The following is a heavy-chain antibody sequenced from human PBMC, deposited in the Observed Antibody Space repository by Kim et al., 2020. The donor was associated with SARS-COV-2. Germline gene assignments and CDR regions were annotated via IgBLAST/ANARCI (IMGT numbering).Heavy chain of an antibody. CDR1: GGSISSGGYY. CDR2: IYYSGST. J-gene: IGHJ2*01. V-gene: IGHV4-31*03. Sequence: SETLSLTCTVSGGSISSGGYYWSWIRQHPGKGLEWIGYIYYSGSTYYNPSLKSRVTISVDTSKNQFSLKLSSVTAADTAVYYCARRSWALRFGYWYFDLWGRGTLVTVSS. D-gene: IGHD4-17*01. CDR3: ARRSWALRFGYWYFDL.